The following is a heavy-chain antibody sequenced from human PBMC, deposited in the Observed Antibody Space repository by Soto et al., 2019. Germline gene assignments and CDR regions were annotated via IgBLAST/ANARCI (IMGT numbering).Heavy chain of an antibody. V-gene: IGHV3-7*05. Sequence: GGSLRLSCAASGFTFSSNWLSWVRQAPGKGLEWVANIKADGTEKYYVDSVKGRFTISRDNAKNLLFLQMNSLRAEDTAVYYCAISSPVRDTSCWGQGTLVTVSS. CDR1: GFTFSSNW. CDR3: AISSPVRDTSC. CDR2: IKADGTEK. J-gene: IGHJ4*02. D-gene: IGHD2-2*01.